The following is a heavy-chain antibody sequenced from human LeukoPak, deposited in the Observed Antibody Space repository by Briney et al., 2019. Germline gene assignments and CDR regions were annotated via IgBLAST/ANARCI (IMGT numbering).Heavy chain of an antibody. CDR2: ISYDGSNK. Sequence: GGSLRLSCAASGFTFSSYAMHWVRQAPGKGLEWVAVISYDGSNKYYADSVKGRFTISRDNSKNTLYLQMNSLRAEDTAVYYCAKDSYSFYGSGSYPFDYWGQGTLVIVSS. CDR1: GFTFSSYA. D-gene: IGHD3-10*01. J-gene: IGHJ4*02. CDR3: AKDSYSFYGSGSYPFDY. V-gene: IGHV3-30-3*01.